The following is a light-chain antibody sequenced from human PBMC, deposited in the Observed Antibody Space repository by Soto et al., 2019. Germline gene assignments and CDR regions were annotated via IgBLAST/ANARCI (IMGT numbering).Light chain of an antibody. CDR3: QNYNGAPWT. V-gene: IGKV1-27*01. CDR2: AAS. Sequence: DIQLTQSPSSLSASVGDRVTITCRATQDISTYLVWYQQKPGTVPKLLIFAASTLQSGVPSRFSGSGSGTDFTLTISSLQPEDVATYYCQNYNGAPWTFGQGNKVEIK. J-gene: IGKJ1*01. CDR1: QDISTY.